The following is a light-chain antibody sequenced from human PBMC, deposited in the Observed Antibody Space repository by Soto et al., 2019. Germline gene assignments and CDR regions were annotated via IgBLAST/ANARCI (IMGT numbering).Light chain of an antibody. CDR2: AAS. CDR1: QGIRND. CDR3: LQDYNYPLT. Sequence: NPMTQSPSSLSATVGDRVTIPCRASQGIRNDLGWYQQKPGKAPKLLIYAASSLQSGFPSRFSGSGSGTDFTLTISSLQPEDFATYYCLQDYNYPLTLGQGTKVDIK. J-gene: IGKJ1*01. V-gene: IGKV1-6*01.